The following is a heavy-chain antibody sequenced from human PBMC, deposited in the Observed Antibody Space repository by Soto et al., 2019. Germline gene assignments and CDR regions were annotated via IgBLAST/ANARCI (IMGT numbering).Heavy chain of an antibody. CDR2: IWSDGSNK. CDR3: ATEYLLNFDY. J-gene: IGHJ4*02. Sequence: GGSLRLSCAASGFTFSSYGMHWVRQAPGKGLEWVAVIWSDGSNKYYPDSVKGRFTISRDNSKNTLYLQMNGLRAEDTAVYYCATEYLLNFDYWGQGTLVTVSS. CDR1: GFTFSSYG. V-gene: IGHV3-33*01.